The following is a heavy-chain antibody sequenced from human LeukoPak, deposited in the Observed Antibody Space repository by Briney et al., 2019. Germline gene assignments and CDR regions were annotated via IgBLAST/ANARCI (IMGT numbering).Heavy chain of an antibody. Sequence: ASVKVSCKASGHTFTSYGISWVRQAPGQGLEWRGWISAYNGNTNYAQKLQGRVTMTTDTSTSTAYMELRSLRSDDTAVYYCAREFNILTGYYYVGAFDIWGQGTVVTVSS. CDR2: ISAYNGNT. J-gene: IGHJ3*02. CDR1: GHTFTSYG. D-gene: IGHD3-9*01. V-gene: IGHV1-18*04. CDR3: AREFNILTGYYYVGAFDI.